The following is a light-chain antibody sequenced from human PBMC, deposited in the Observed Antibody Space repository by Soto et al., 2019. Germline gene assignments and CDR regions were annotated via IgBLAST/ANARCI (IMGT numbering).Light chain of an antibody. V-gene: IGKV1-39*01. CDR1: QRISTY. CDR2: AAS. Sequence: DVQMSQSPSSLSASVGDRVTITCRASQRISTYLHWFQQKPGKAPKLLIYAASNLQSGVPSRFSGSGSGTDFTLTISRLQPEDFATYYCQQSYSTPQTFGQGTKVDNK. J-gene: IGKJ1*01. CDR3: QQSYSTPQT.